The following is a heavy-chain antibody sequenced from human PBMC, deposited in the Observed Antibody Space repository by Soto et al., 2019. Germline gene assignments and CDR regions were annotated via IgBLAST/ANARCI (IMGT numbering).Heavy chain of an antibody. CDR1: GGSISSYY. CDR2: IYYSGST. Sequence: NPSETLSLTCTVSGGSISSYYWSWIRQPPGKGLEWIGYIYYSGSTNYNPSLKSRVTISVDTSKNQFSLKLSSVTAADTAVYYCARRYGYCFDYWGQGTLVTLSS. CDR3: ARRYGYCFDY. V-gene: IGHV4-59*08. J-gene: IGHJ4*02. D-gene: IGHD2-2*03.